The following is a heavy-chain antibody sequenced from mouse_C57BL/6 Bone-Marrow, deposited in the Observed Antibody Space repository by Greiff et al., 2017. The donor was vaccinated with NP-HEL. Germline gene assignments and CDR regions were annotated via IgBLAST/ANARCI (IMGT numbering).Heavy chain of an antibody. Sequence: EVQGVESGGGLVQPGGSLKLSCAASGFTFSDYYMYWVRQTPEKRLEWVAYISNGGGSTYYPDTVKGRFTISRDNAKNTLYLQMSRLKSEDTAMYYCARPNWARAMDYWGQGTSVTVSS. CDR3: ARPNWARAMDY. D-gene: IGHD4-1*01. CDR1: GFTFSDYY. CDR2: ISNGGGST. V-gene: IGHV5-12*01. J-gene: IGHJ4*01.